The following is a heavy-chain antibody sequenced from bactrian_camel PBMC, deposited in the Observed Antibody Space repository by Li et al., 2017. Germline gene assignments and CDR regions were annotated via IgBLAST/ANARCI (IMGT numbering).Heavy chain of an antibody. Sequence: HVQLVESGGGSVQAGGSLRLSCATSGCFYNRYCMAWFRQAPGKEREQVAIIDNHGTTNYADSVKGRFTISKDNAKNTLYLQMNTLKPEDTALYYCATRTDCGWGSTASLLKVVYQIWGQGTQVTVS. D-gene: IGHD3*01. CDR2: IDNHGTT. CDR1: GCFYNRYC. CDR3: ATRTDCGWGSTASLLKVVYQI. J-gene: IGHJ4*01. V-gene: IGHV3S53*01.